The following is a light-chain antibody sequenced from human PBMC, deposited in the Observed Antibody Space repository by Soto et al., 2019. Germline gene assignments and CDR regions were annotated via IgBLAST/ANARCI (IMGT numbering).Light chain of an antibody. CDR2: WAS. Sequence: DIVLTQSPDSLALSLGERATINCKSSQTILNSSNNKNYLTWYQQKPGQPPKLLIYWASSRESGVPDRFSGSGFGTDFTLTISSLQAEDVAVYYCQQAYGSPLTFGGGTKVEIK. J-gene: IGKJ4*01. CDR1: QTILNSSNNKNY. CDR3: QQAYGSPLT. V-gene: IGKV4-1*01.